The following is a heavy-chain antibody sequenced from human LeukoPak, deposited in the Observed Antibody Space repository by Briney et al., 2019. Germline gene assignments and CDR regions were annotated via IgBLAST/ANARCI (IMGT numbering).Heavy chain of an antibody. CDR2: IIPIFGTA. V-gene: IGHV1-69*05. Sequence: SVKVSCKASGGTFSSYAISWVRQAPGQGLEWMGGIIPIFGTANYAQKFQGRVTITTDESTSTVYMELSSLRSEDTAVYYCAGAGRVVVAATHLDYWGQGTLVTVSS. J-gene: IGHJ4*02. CDR1: GGTFSSYA. D-gene: IGHD2-15*01. CDR3: AGAGRVVVAATHLDY.